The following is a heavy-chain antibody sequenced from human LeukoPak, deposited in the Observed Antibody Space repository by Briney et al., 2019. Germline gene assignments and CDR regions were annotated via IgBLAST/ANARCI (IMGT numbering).Heavy chain of an antibody. J-gene: IGHJ6*02. D-gene: IGHD2-15*01. CDR1: GGSFSGYY. Sequence: SETLSLTCAVYGGSFSGYYWSWTRQPPGKGLEWIGEINHSGSTNYNPSLKSRVTISVDTSKNQFSLKLSSVTAADTAVYYCARGSLRKYCSGGSCYYYYYGMDVWGQGTTVTVSS. CDR3: ARGSLRKYCSGGSCYYYYYGMDV. CDR2: INHSGST. V-gene: IGHV4-34*01.